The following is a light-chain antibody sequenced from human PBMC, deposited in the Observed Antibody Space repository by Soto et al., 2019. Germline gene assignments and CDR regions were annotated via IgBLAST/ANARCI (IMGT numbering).Light chain of an antibody. CDR1: QSVLYSSHNANY. V-gene: IGKV4-1*01. Sequence: IVMTQSPDSLAVSLGEMATITCKSSQSVLYSSHNANYLAWFQQKPRQPPKLLIYWASTRQYRVPKRFTRRGSGTDFTLNISSLQAEDVAVYYCQQYYTSPLTFGGGTKVEIK. J-gene: IGKJ4*01. CDR3: QQYYTSPLT. CDR2: WAS.